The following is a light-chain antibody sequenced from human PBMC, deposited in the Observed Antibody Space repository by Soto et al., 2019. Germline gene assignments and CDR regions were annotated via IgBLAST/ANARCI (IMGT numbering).Light chain of an antibody. CDR3: QSYDSGIYV. CDR1: TSNIGAGYD. V-gene: IGLV1-40*01. Sequence: QLVLTQPPSVSGAPGQRVTISCTGSTSNIGAGYDVHWFQQLPGTAPKLLIYRNTNRPSGVPYRFSGSKSGTSASLAITGLQAEDEADYYCQSYDSGIYVFGSGTKVTVL. CDR2: RNT. J-gene: IGLJ1*01.